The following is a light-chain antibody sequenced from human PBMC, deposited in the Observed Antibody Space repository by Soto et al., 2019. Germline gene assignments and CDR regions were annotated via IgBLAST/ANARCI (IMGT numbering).Light chain of an antibody. CDR3: SSYAGINNLGV. V-gene: IGLV2-8*01. CDR1: SSDVGGYKY. J-gene: IGLJ1*01. Sequence: QSALTQPPSASGSPGQSVTISCTGTSSDVGGYKYVSWYQQHPGKAPKLMIFEVNKRPSWFPDRFSGSKSGNTASLTVSGLQAEDEADYFCSSYAGINNLGVFGTGTKVTVL. CDR2: EVN.